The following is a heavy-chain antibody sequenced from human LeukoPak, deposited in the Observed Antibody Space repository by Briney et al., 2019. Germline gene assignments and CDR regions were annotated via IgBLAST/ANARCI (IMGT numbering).Heavy chain of an antibody. CDR2: ISSSSSYI. CDR1: GFKFDDYG. V-gene: IGHV3-21*01. Sequence: GGSLRLSCAGSGFKFDDYGMNWVRQAPGKGLEWVSSISSSSSYIYYADSVKGRFTISRDNAKNSLYLQMNSLRAEDTAVYYCARDRDGYNSQAGWFDPWGQGTLVTVSS. CDR3: ARDRDGYNSQAGWFDP. D-gene: IGHD5-24*01. J-gene: IGHJ5*02.